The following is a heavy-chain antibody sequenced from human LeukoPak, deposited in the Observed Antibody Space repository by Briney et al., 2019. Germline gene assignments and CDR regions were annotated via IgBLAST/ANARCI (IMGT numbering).Heavy chain of an antibody. CDR1: GYTFTSYY. J-gene: IGHJ4*02. Sequence: ASVKVSCKASGYTFTSYYMHWVRQAPGQGLEWMGWINPNSGGTNYAQKFQGRVTMTRDTSISTAYMELSRLRSDDTAVYYCARTRDYGGNSVMVYWGQGTLVTVSS. D-gene: IGHD4-23*01. V-gene: IGHV1-2*02. CDR3: ARTRDYGGNSVMVY. CDR2: INPNSGGT.